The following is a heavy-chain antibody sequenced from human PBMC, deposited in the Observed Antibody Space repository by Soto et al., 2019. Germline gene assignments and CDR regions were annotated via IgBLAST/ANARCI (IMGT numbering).Heavy chain of an antibody. CDR2: IRNKANSYST. D-gene: IGHD6-19*01. CDR3: ARAGVAGYRYFDY. CDR1: GFTLSDHY. Sequence: EVQLVESGGGLVQPGGSLSLSCAASGFTLSDHYMDWVRQAPGKGLEWVGRIRNKANSYSTEYAASAKGRFTISRDESKNSLYLQMNSLKTEDTAVYYCARAGVAGYRYFDYWGQGTLVTASS. V-gene: IGHV3-72*01. J-gene: IGHJ4*02.